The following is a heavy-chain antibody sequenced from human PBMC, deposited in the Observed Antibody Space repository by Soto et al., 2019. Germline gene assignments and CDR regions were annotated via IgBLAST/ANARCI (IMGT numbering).Heavy chain of an antibody. D-gene: IGHD3-16*02. J-gene: IGHJ3*02. CDR3: ASLSAYAFDI. CDR2: IIPIFGTA. V-gene: IGHV1-69*01. CDR1: GGTFSSYA. Sequence: QVQLVQSGAEVKKPGSSVKVSCKASGGTFSSYAISWVRQAPGQGLEWMGGIIPIFGTANYAQKFQGRVTITADEATSSAYMELSSLRFEETAVYYWASLSAYAFDIWGQGTMVTVSS.